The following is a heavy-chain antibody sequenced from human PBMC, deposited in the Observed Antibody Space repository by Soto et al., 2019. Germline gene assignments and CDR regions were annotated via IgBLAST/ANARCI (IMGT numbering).Heavy chain of an antibody. CDR1: GGSISSYY. CDR3: ARAGLRYFDWFYFDY. V-gene: IGHV4-59*01. D-gene: IGHD3-9*01. Sequence: SETLSLTCTVSGGSISSYYWSWIRQPPGKGLEWIGYIYYSGSTNYNPSLKSRVTISVDTSKNQFSLKLSSVTAADTAVYYCARAGLRYFDWFYFDYWGQGTLVTVSS. J-gene: IGHJ4*02. CDR2: IYYSGST.